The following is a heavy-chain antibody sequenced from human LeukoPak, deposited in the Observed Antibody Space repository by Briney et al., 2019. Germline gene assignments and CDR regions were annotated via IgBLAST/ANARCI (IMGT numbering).Heavy chain of an antibody. CDR2: IWYDGSNK. CDR3: ARESSGWFDY. D-gene: IGHD6-19*01. V-gene: IGHV3-33*01. CDR1: GFTFSSYG. Sequence: GGSLRLSCAASGFTFSSYGMHWVRQAPGKGLEWVAVIWYDGSNKYYADPVKGRFTISRDNSKNTLYLQMNSLRAEDTAVHYCARESSGWFDYWGQGTLVTVSS. J-gene: IGHJ4*02.